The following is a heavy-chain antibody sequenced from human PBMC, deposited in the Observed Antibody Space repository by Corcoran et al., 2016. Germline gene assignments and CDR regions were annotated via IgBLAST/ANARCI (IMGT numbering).Heavy chain of an antibody. Sequence: EVQLVQSGAEVKKSGESLKISCQGSGYNFPNYWIGWVRQMPGKGLEWMVIVFPDDSDTRYSPSFQGQVTISADKSSRTASLQWSSLKASDSAMYYCARHFGAVITGRRRGAFDIWGQGTRIIVSS. CDR3: ARHFGAVITGRRRGAFDI. J-gene: IGHJ3*02. CDR1: GYNFPNYW. V-gene: IGHV5-51*01. D-gene: IGHD3-16*01. CDR2: VFPDDSDT.